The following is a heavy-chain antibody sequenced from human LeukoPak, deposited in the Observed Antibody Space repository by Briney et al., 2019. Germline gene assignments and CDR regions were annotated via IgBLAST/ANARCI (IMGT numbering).Heavy chain of an antibody. J-gene: IGHJ5*02. V-gene: IGHV3-48*01. Sequence: PGGSLRLSCAASGFTFSSYSMNWVRQAPGKGLEWVSYISSSSTIYYADSVKGRFTISRDNAKNSLYLQMNSLRAEDTAVYYCARAVYSSGWYRGHWFDPWGQGTLVTVSS. D-gene: IGHD6-19*01. CDR3: ARAVYSSGWYRGHWFDP. CDR1: GFTFSSYS. CDR2: ISSSSTI.